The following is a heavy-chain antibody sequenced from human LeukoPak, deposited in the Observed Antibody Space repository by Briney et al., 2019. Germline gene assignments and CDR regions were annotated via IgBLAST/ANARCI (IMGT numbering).Heavy chain of an antibody. V-gene: IGHV3-30*18. D-gene: IGHD6-13*01. CDR1: GFTFSSYA. Sequence: PGGSLRLSCAASGFTFSSYAMHWVRQAPGKGLEWVAVISYDGSNKYYADSVKGRFTISRDNSKNTLYLLMNSLRAGDTAVYYCAKLPRAAAGTSNHAINYWGQGTLVTVSS. J-gene: IGHJ4*02. CDR2: ISYDGSNK. CDR3: AKLPRAAAGTSNHAINY.